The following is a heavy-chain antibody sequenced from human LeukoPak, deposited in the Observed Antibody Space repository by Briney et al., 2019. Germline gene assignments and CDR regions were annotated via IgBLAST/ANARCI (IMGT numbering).Heavy chain of an antibody. CDR1: GGTFSSYA. Sequence: GASVKVSCKAAGGTFSSYAISWVRQAPGQGLEWMGGIIPIFGTANYAQKFQGRVTITADESTSTAYMELSSLRSEDTAVYYCASSMVRGVIITPFDPWGQGTLVTVSS. J-gene: IGHJ5*02. V-gene: IGHV1-69*13. CDR2: IIPIFGTA. D-gene: IGHD3-10*01. CDR3: ASSMVRGVIITPFDP.